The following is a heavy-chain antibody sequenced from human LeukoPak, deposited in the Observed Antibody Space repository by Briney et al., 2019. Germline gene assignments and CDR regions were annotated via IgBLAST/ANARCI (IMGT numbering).Heavy chain of an antibody. CDR2: ISGSGGST. V-gene: IGHV3-23*01. CDR3: AKDFSHIAAAGPNDAFDI. Sequence: QPGGSLRLSCAASGFTFSSYAMSWVRQAPGKGLEWVSAISGSGGSTYYADSVKGRFTISRDNSKNTLYLQMNSLRAEDTAVYYCAKDFSHIAAAGPNDAFDIWGQGTMVTVSS. D-gene: IGHD6-13*01. J-gene: IGHJ3*02. CDR1: GFTFSSYA.